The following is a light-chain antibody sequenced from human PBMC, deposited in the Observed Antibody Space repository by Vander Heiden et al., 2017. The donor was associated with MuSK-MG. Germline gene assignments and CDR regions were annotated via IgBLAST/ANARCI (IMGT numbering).Light chain of an antibody. CDR2: KDS. Sequence: SYELTQPPSVSVSPGQTAMITCSGDSLPKQYSYGYQQKPGQAPVLVLYKDSERPSGIPERFSGSSSGTTVTLTISGVQAEEEADYYCQSTDSSGTYAVFGGGTKLTVL. J-gene: IGLJ2*01. CDR1: SLPKQY. CDR3: QSTDSSGTYAV. V-gene: IGLV3-25*02.